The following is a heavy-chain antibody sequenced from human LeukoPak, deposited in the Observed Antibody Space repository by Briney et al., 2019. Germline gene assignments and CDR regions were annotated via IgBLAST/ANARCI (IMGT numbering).Heavy chain of an antibody. CDR2: IYYSGST. J-gene: IGHJ3*02. CDR1: GDSISSSSYY. Sequence: SETLSLTCTVSGDSISSSSYYWGWIRQPPGKGLEWIGSIYYSGSTYYNPSLKSRVTISVDTSKNQFSLKLSSVTAADTAVYYCARDLWFGEPWAFDIWGQGTMVTVSS. D-gene: IGHD3-10*01. CDR3: ARDLWFGEPWAFDI. V-gene: IGHV4-39*07.